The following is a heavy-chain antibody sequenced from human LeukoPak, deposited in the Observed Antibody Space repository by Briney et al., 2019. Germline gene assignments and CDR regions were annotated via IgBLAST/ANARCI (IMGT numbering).Heavy chain of an antibody. CDR3: ARSTYYYDSSSGYYYRPTYYFDY. V-gene: IGHV4-59*01. Sequence: SEPLSLTCTVSGGSISSYYWSWIRQPPGKGLEWIGYIYYSGSTNYNPSLKSRVTISVDTSKNQFSLKLSSVTAADTAVYYCARSTYYYDSSSGYYYRPTYYFDYWGQGTLVTVSS. J-gene: IGHJ4*02. D-gene: IGHD3-22*01. CDR2: IYYSGST. CDR1: GGSISSYY.